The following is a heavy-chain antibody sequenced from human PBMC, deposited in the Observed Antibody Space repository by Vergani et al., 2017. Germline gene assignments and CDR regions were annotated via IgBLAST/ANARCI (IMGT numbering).Heavy chain of an antibody. CDR3: VKDAGSYANFFDS. CDR1: GFTFSTYA. V-gene: IGHV3-23*01. D-gene: IGHD1-26*01. J-gene: IGHJ4*02. Sequence: EVQLLESGGSLKQPGGSVRLSCAASGFTFSTYAMHWVRQAPGKGLAWVSALTGGGGSTYYADSFKGRFIISRDNSRDTLYLQMNSLRPEDTATYYCVKDAGSYANFFDSWGQGTLVTVSS. CDR2: LTGGGGST.